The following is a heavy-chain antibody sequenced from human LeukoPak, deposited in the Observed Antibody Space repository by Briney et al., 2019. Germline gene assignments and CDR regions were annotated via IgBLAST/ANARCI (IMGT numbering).Heavy chain of an antibody. CDR3: ARSLGETYYYGMDV. D-gene: IGHD3-10*01. J-gene: IGHJ6*02. CDR1: GYTFTSYA. V-gene: IGHV1-18*01. Sequence: ASVKVSCKPSGYTFTSYAISWVRQAPGQGLEWMGWISAYNGNTKYAQKLQGRVTMTADTSTSTAYMDLRSLRSDDTAVHYCARSLGETYYYGMDVWGQGTTVTVSS. CDR2: ISAYNGNT.